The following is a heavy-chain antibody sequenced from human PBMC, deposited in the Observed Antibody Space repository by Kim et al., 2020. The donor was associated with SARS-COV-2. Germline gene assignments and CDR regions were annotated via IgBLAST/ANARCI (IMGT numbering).Heavy chain of an antibody. CDR3: TTSGGCSSTSFYLYYYHRMDR. D-gene: IGHD2-2*01. CDR1: GFTFSNAW. J-gene: IGHJ6*02. V-gene: IGHV3-15*01. Sequence: GGSLRLSCAASGFTFSNAWMSWVRQAPGKGLEWVGRIKSKTDGGTTDYAAPVKGRFTISRDDSKNTLYLQMNSLKTEDTAVYYCTTSGGCSSTSFYLYYYHRMDRWGQGTTVT. CDR2: IKSKTDGGTT.